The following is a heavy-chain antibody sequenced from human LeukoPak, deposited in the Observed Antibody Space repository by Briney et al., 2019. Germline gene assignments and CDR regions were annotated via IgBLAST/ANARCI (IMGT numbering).Heavy chain of an antibody. Sequence: GGSLRLSCAASGFTFSSYSMHWVRQAPGKGLEWVSSISSSSSSYSYTYYADSVKGRFTISRDNAKNSLLLQMNSLRAEDTAVYYCARSRGYCGGEAQCDFTYWGQGTLVTVSS. V-gene: IGHV3-21*01. J-gene: IGHJ4*02. CDR1: GFTFSSYS. D-gene: IGHD2-21*01. CDR2: ISSSSSSYSYT. CDR3: ARSRGYCGGEAQCDFTY.